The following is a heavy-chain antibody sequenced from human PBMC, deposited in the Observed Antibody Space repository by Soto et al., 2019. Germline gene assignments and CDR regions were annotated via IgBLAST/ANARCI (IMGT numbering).Heavy chain of an antibody. CDR3: AKARSMLTAILVFDY. V-gene: IGHV3-23*01. CDR1: GFTFSSYA. D-gene: IGHD2-21*02. CDR2: ISGSGGST. J-gene: IGHJ4*02. Sequence: EVQLLESGGGLVQPGGSLRLSCAASGFTFSSYAMSWVRQAPGKGLERVSAISGSGGSTYYADSVKGRFTISRDNSKNTLHLQMNSLRAEDTAVYYCAKARSMLTAILVFDYWGQGTLVTVSS.